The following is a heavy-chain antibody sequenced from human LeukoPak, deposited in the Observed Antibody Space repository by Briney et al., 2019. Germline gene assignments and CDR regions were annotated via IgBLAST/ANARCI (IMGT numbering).Heavy chain of an antibody. CDR1: GSSITTDFY. V-gene: IGHV4-38-2*01. CDR3: SRRKYAYDRNGFYTENFFDT. CDR2: TWHTGSA. Sequence: SETLSLTCSVSGSSITTDFYWAWIRQPPGKGLEWIADTWHTGSAYFNPSLKSRVTMSVDTSKNQLSLRLTSVTAADTAVYFCSRRKYAYDRNGFYTENFFDTWGLGTLDTVSS. J-gene: IGHJ4*02. D-gene: IGHD3-22*01.